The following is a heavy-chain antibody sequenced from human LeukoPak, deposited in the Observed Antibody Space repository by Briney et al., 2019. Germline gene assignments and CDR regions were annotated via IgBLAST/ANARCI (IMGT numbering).Heavy chain of an antibody. CDR3: VKARMPHCGTDCLES. CDR1: GFTFSSCA. V-gene: IGHV3-23*01. J-gene: IGHJ4*02. D-gene: IGHD2-21*02. Sequence: GGSLRLSCAASGFTFSSCAMNWVRQAPGKGLEWVSAIRGSGGSTYYADSVKGRFTISRDNSKNTLYLQMNSLRAEDTAVYYCVKARMPHCGTDCLESWGQGTLVTVSS. CDR2: IRGSGGST.